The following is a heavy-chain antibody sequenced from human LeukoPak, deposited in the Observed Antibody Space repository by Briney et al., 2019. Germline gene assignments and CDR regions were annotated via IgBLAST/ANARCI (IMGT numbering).Heavy chain of an antibody. J-gene: IGHJ4*02. V-gene: IGHV1-2*06. D-gene: IGHD6-13*01. CDR2: INTNSGSK. Sequence: GASVKDSCKASGYTFTGYYINWVRQAPGQGPEWMGRINTNSGSKYYARKFQGRVTMTRDTSIRTPYMELSSLRSDDSAVYFCARVKRISWSKSFDYWGQGTPVTVSS. CDR3: ARVKRISWSKSFDY. CDR1: GYTFTGYY.